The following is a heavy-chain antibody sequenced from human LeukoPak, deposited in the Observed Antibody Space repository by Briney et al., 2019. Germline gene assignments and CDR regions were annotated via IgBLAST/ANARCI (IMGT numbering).Heavy chain of an antibody. CDR3: AGQHDSNGYYFY. V-gene: IGHV4-38-2*01. CDR2: IYHSGST. D-gene: IGHD3-22*01. CDR1: GNSISSGYY. Sequence: RPSETLSPTCAVTGNSISSGYYWGWIRQPPGKGLEWIGSIYHSGSTYYNPSLKSRVTISVDTSKNRFSLKLGSVTAADTAVYYCAGQHDSNGYYFYWGQGTLVTVSS. J-gene: IGHJ4*02.